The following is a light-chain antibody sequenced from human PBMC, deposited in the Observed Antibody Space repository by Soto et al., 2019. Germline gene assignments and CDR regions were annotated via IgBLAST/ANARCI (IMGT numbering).Light chain of an antibody. CDR1: QSISSW. CDR3: LQYKTYSPYT. V-gene: IGKV1-5*01. Sequence: DIQMTQFPSTMSASVGDRVTITCRASQSISSWLAWYQQKPGKAPKLLIYDASSLKSGVPSRFSGSGSGTEFTLTISSLQPDDFATYYCLQYKTYSPYTFGQGTKVEIK. CDR2: DAS. J-gene: IGKJ2*01.